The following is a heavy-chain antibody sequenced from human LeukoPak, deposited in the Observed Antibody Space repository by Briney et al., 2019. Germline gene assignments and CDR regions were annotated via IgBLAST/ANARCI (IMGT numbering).Heavy chain of an antibody. V-gene: IGHV3-53*01. D-gene: IGHD1-26*01. CDR3: AKDMRYSANY. CDR1: GFTVSSNY. CDR2: TYSNGRT. Sequence: GGSLRLSCAASGFTVSSNYMSWVRQAPGKGLEWVSVTYSNGRTYYADSVKGRFTISRDNSKNTLYLQMNSLRADDTAVYYCAKDMRYSANYWGQGTLVTVSS. J-gene: IGHJ4*02.